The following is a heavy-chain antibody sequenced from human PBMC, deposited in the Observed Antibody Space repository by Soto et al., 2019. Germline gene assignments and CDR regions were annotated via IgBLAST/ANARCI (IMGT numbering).Heavy chain of an antibody. CDR3: VSWVSPHFDY. CDR1: GLTFRNHA. Sequence: VQLLESGGGLVQPGGSLRLSCAVSGLTFRNHAMSWVRQAPGKGLEWVATIAPVGYSTHYAGSAEGRFTISRDDSKSTRDLQMNSLRADETAVYYCVSWVSPHFDYWGQGTLVSVSS. J-gene: IGHJ4*02. D-gene: IGHD2-8*01. V-gene: IGHV3-23*01. CDR2: IAPVGYST.